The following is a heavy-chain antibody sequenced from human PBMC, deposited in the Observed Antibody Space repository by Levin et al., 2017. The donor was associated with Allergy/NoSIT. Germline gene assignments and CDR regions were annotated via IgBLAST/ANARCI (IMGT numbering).Heavy chain of an antibody. Sequence: GGSLRLSCAASGFTFNTYGMHWFRQAPGKGLEWVATTWYDGSHKYYADSVKGRFTISRDNSKNTLYLQMNSLRTEDTAVYYCARGSHYGSPPTEFDPWGQGTLVTVSS. CDR2: TWYDGSHK. D-gene: IGHD1-1*01. CDR1: GFTFNTYG. CDR3: ARGSHYGSPPTEFDP. J-gene: IGHJ5*02. V-gene: IGHV3-33*01.